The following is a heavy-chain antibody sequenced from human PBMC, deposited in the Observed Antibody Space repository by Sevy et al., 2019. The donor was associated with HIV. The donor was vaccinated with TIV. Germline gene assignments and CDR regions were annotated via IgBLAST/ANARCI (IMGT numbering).Heavy chain of an antibody. D-gene: IGHD3-22*01. CDR3: ARAVDYYDSGGLYY. J-gene: IGHJ4*02. Sequence: GGSLRLSCAASDFTFSDYDMNWVRQAPGKGLEWVSFISSRSSYIYYADSLKGRVTISRDNAYNSLFLQMHSLRAEDTAVYYCARAVDYYDSGGLYYWGQGALVTVSS. CDR2: ISSRSSYI. V-gene: IGHV3-21*05. CDR1: DFTFSDYD.